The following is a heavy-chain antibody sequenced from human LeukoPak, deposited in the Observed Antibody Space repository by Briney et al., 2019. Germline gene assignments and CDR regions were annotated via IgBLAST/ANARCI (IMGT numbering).Heavy chain of an antibody. J-gene: IGHJ4*02. D-gene: IGHD6-19*01. CDR2: ISSSGSTI. CDR3: ARDGSAHSSGWYVAD. Sequence: GGSRRLSCAASGFTVSSTYMSWVRKAPGKGLEWVSYISSSGSTIYYADSVKGRFTISRDNAKNSLYLQMNSLRAEDTAVYYCARDGSAHSSGWYVADWGQGTLVTVSS. CDR1: GFTVSSTY. V-gene: IGHV3-11*01.